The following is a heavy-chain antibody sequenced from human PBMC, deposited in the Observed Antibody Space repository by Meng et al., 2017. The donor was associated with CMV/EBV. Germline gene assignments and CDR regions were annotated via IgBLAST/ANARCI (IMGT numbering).Heavy chain of an antibody. D-gene: IGHD3-3*01. CDR1: GYTFNNFG. Sequence: ASVKVSCKASGYTFNNFGISWVRQAPGQGLEWVGWISAQIGKTNYAQRLQGRLTMTTDSSTSTSYMEVRSLRSDDTAVYYCAGVGQHDDFQSGDYRAVVMDVWGQGTTVTVSS. CDR3: AGVGQHDDFQSGDYRAVVMDV. V-gene: IGHV1-18*01. CDR2: ISAQIGKT. J-gene: IGHJ6*02.